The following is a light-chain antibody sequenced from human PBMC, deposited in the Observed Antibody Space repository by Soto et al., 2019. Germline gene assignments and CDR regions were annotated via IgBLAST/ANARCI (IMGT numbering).Light chain of an antibody. V-gene: IGKV1-5*01. CDR3: QQYESHTPWR. Sequence: IVMPQTPSALSASVRDRATITCRASQRISSWLAWYQQKPGKAPKLLIYDASTMQSGVPSRYSGSGSGTECTLTISNLRPLDVATYYCQQYESHTPWRFGQVTKVDI. CDR2: DAS. J-gene: IGKJ1*01. CDR1: QRISSW.